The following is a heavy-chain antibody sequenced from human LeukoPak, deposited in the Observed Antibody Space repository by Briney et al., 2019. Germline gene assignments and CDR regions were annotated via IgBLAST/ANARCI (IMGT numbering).Heavy chain of an antibody. Sequence: GGSLRLSCAASGFTFNSYWIHWVRQAPGQGLVWVSRINSDGSGTSYADSVKGRFTISRDNAKNTLYLQMNSLRAEDTAVYYCSLGQAHGMDVWGQGTTVTVSS. CDR3: SLGQAHGMDV. CDR2: INSDGSGT. J-gene: IGHJ6*02. D-gene: IGHD3-16*01. CDR1: GFTFNSYW. V-gene: IGHV3-74*01.